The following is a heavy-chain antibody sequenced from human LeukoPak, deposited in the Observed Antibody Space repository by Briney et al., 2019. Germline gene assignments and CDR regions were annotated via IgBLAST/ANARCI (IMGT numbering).Heavy chain of an antibody. V-gene: IGHV4-4*07. CDR3: ARDSGTTGEVKFDP. Sequence: SETLSLTCTVSGGSISRYYWSWIRQPAGKGLEWIGRIYSDGTITYNPSLQSRLTMSIDTSKNQFSLKLSFVTAADTTVYYCARDSGTTGEVKFDPWGQGTLVSVSS. J-gene: IGHJ5*02. D-gene: IGHD4-17*01. CDR2: IYSDGTI. CDR1: GGSISRYY.